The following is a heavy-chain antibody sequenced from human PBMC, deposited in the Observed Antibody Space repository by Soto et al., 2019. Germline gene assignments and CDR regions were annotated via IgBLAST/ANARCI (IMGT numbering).Heavy chain of an antibody. V-gene: IGHV3-7*05. CDR1: GFTFSAFW. Sequence: EVQLVESGGGLVQPGESLRLSCAASGFTFSAFWMTWLRQAPGKGLEWVANIKRDGTVTHYGDSVEGRCTLSRDNAQNSLFLQLNSLGPKDTAIYYCASDLSPPGKFFYDAFDVWGQGTVVTVSS. CDR2: IKRDGTVT. CDR3: ASDLSPPGKFFYDAFDV. D-gene: IGHD3-16*02. J-gene: IGHJ3*01.